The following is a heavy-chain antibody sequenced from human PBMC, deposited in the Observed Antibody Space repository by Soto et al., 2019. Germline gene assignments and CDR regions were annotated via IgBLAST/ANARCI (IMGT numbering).Heavy chain of an antibody. CDR1: GFSFSTFS. CDR3: ARLSAHGREYYSDY. Sequence: EVQLVESGGGLVQPGGSLRVSCAASGFSFSTFSMTWVRQAPGKGLEWVANIKGDGSEKTYEDSVKGRFTISRDNAKNSLYLEMNSLSAEDTAVYYCARLSAHGREYYSDYWGQGTLVTVSS. D-gene: IGHD3-16*01. J-gene: IGHJ4*02. CDR2: IKGDGSEK. V-gene: IGHV3-7*03.